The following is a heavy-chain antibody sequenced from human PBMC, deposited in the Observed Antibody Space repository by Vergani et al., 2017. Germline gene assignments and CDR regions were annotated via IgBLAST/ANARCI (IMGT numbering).Heavy chain of an antibody. D-gene: IGHD3-16*02. CDR1: GDSITNGGLS. CDR2: IFPSGNS. Sequence: QLQLQESGSGLVKPSQTLSLTRAVSGDSITNGGLSRNWIRQPPGKGPEWIGYIFPSGNSDFNPSLKNRVSISLDKSKNQFSLWVNSVTAADTAVYFCARASLRALVGYYYYMDVWGKGKTVVVSS. CDR3: ARASLRALVGYYYYMDV. J-gene: IGHJ6*03. V-gene: IGHV4-30-2*01.